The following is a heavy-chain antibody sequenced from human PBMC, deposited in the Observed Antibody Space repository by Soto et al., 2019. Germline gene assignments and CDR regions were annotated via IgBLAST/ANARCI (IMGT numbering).Heavy chain of an antibody. J-gene: IGHJ6*02. CDR2: ISGSADST. CDR3: EKTRGAMIYAISVYGMDV. CDR1: GFSFSSFA. Sequence: EVQLLESGGGFIHPGGSLRLSCAASGFSFSSFAMNWVRQAPGKGLEWVSIISGSADSTFYADSVKGRFTISRDNSKSTRYLQINSLRAEDTAVYYCEKTRGAMIYAISVYGMDVWGQGTTVTVSS. V-gene: IGHV3-23*01. D-gene: IGHD2-8*01.